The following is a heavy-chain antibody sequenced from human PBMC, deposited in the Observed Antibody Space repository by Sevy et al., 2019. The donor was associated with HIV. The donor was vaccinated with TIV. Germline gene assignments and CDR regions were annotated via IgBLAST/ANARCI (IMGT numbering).Heavy chain of an antibody. CDR3: ARDSGPYYYDSSGYYSFDY. V-gene: IGHV3-33*01. CDR1: GFTFSSYG. D-gene: IGHD3-22*01. Sequence: GGSLRLSCAASGFTFSSYGMHWVRQAPGKGLEWVAVIWYDGSNKYYADSVKGRFTTSRDNSKNTLYLQMNSLRAEDTAVYYCARDSGPYYYDSSGYYSFDYWGQGTLVTVSS. J-gene: IGHJ4*02. CDR2: IWYDGSNK.